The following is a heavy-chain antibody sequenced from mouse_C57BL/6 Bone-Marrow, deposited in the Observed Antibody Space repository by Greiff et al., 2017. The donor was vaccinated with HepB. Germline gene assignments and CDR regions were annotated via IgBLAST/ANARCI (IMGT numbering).Heavy chain of an antibody. CDR2: IYPRSGNT. J-gene: IGHJ3*01. CDR3: ARRKGLRRFAY. Sequence: VQLQQSGAELARPGASVKLSCKASGYTFTSYGISWVKQRTGQGLEWIGEIYPRSGNTYYNEKFKGKATLTADKSSSTAYMELRSLRSEDSAVYFCARRKGLRRFAYWGQGTLVTVSA. V-gene: IGHV1-81*01. D-gene: IGHD2-2*01. CDR1: GYTFTSYG.